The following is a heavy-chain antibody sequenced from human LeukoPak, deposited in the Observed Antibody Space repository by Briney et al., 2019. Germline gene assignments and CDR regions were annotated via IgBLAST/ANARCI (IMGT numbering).Heavy chain of an antibody. D-gene: IGHD5-18*01. CDR2: IYYSGST. J-gene: IGHJ4*02. V-gene: IGHV4-39*01. CDR1: GGSISSSSYY. CDR3: ARHQSGYSYGYDVSGGDY. Sequence: ETSETLSLTCTVSGGSISSSSYYWGWIRQPPGKGLEWIGSIYYSGSTYYNPSLKSRGTISVDTSKNQFSLKLSSVTAADTAVYYCARHQSGYSYGYDVSGGDYWGQGTLVTVSS.